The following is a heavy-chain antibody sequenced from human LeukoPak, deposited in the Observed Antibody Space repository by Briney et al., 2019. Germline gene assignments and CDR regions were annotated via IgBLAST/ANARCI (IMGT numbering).Heavy chain of an antibody. CDR2: IYHSGGT. CDR3: ARAPWGYYYGMDV. V-gene: IGHV4-30-2*01. J-gene: IGHJ6*02. D-gene: IGHD7-27*01. CDR1: GGSISSGGYY. Sequence: TSQTLSLTCAVPGGSISSGGYYWSWIRQPPGKGLEWIGYIYHSGGTYYNPSLKSRVTISVDRSKNQFSLKLSSVTAADTAVYYCARAPWGYYYGMDVWGQGTTVTVSS.